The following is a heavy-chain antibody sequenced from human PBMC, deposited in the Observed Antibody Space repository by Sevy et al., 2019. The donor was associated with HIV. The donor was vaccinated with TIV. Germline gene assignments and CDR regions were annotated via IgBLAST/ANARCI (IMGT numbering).Heavy chain of an antibody. CDR3: AGARYDSSGSFDAFDI. CDR1: GFTFSTYA. D-gene: IGHD3-22*01. Sequence: GGSLRLSCTTSGFTFSTYAMTWVRQAPGKGLEWVSTIFRNFRGVDVTYYADSVKGRFTISRDSSRNTLYLQMNSLRAEDTAIYYFAGARYDSSGSFDAFDIWGQGTMVTVSS. J-gene: IGHJ3*02. CDR2: IFRNFRGVDVT. V-gene: IGHV3-23*01.